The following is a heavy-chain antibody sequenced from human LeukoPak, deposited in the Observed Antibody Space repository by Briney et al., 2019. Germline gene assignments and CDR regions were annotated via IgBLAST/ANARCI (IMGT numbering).Heavy chain of an antibody. CDR3: ARRTTYFGWRPSESPSCFDY. D-gene: IGHD3-9*01. CDR1: GGSISSDY. J-gene: IGHJ4*02. V-gene: IGHV4-4*07. CDR2: IDTIGSS. Sequence: SETLSLTCTVSGGSISSDYWTWIRQPAGKGLEWIGRIDTIGSSSYNPSLKSRVTISVDTSKNQLSLKLSSVTATDTAVYYCARRTTYFGWRPSESPSCFDYWGQGTLVTVSS.